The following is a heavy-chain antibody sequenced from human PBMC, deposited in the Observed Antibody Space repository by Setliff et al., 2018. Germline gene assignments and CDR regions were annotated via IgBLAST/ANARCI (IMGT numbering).Heavy chain of an antibody. J-gene: IGHJ5*02. Sequence: SETLFLTCTVSGGSISSHYWSWIRQPPGKGLEWIGYIHYSGSINYNPSLKSRVTISVDTSKNQFSLKMTSMTAADTAVYYCARASWYYDFWSGSEGSGWFDPWGQGTLVTVSS. CDR1: GGSISSHY. V-gene: IGHV4-59*11. CDR2: IHYSGSI. D-gene: IGHD3-3*01. CDR3: ARASWYYDFWSGSEGSGWFDP.